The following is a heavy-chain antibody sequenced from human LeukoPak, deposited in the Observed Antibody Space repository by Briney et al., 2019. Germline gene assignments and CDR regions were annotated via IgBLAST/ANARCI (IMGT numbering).Heavy chain of an antibody. CDR3: AKGEKTRPFGGVIDY. V-gene: IGHV3-23*01. CDR1: GFSFRSYA. J-gene: IGHJ4*02. Sequence: RGSLRLSCAASGFSFRSYAMSWVRQAPGKGLEWVSTITSGGDTTHYADSVKGRFTISRDNSMDTLYLQMNSLRAEDTAVYYCAKGEKTRPFGGVIDYWGQGTLVTVSS. CDR2: ITSGGDTT. D-gene: IGHD3-16*02.